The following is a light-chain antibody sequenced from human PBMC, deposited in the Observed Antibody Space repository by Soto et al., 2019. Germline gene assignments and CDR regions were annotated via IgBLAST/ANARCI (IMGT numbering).Light chain of an antibody. V-gene: IGKV1-5*03. CDR2: EAS. J-gene: IGKJ1*01. CDR3: QQYNNFWT. CDR1: QSVNIW. Sequence: DIQMTQFPSALSASVGDRVTITCRASQSVNIWLAWYQQKPGKAPKLLISEASTVETGVPARFSGSGSGTQFTLTISSLQPDDLVTYYCQQYNNFWTFGQGTKVQIK.